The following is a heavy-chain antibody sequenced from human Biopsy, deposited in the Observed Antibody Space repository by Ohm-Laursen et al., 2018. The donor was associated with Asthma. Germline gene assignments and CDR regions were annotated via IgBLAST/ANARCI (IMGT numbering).Heavy chain of an antibody. J-gene: IGHJ4*02. CDR2: INPNSGGT. D-gene: IGHD3-3*01. CDR1: GYPFTGYY. Sequence: SVKVSCKASGYPFTGYYMHWVRQAPGQGLEWMGRINPNSGGTNYAQKFQGRVTMTRDTSISTAYMELSRLRSDDTAVYYCARGRHYDFWSGYYIEYFDYWGQGTLVTVSS. CDR3: ARGRHYDFWSGYYIEYFDY. V-gene: IGHV1-2*06.